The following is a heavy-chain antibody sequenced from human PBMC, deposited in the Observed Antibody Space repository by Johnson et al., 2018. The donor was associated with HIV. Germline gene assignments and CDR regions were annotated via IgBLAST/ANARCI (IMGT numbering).Heavy chain of an antibody. CDR1: GFTFDDYA. D-gene: IGHD3-16*01. V-gene: IGHV3-49*04. Sequence: VQLVESGGGLVQPGRSLRLSCAASGFTFDDYAMHWVRQAPGKGLEWVGFIRTEPYGGTTDYAASVKGRFTISRDDSKSIAYLQMNSLRAEDTAVYYCARDELGEDAFDIWGQGTMVTVSS. CDR2: IRTEPYGGTT. J-gene: IGHJ3*02. CDR3: ARDELGEDAFDI.